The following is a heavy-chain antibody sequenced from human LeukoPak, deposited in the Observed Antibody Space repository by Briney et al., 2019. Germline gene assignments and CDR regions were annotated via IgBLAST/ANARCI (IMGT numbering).Heavy chain of an antibody. CDR2: INWNGGST. D-gene: IGHD3-10*01. CDR1: GFTFDDYG. CDR3: ARVRAYGSGSYYTA. J-gene: IGHJ5*02. Sequence: GGSLRLSCAASGFTFDDYGMSWVRQAPGKGLEWVSGINWNGGSTGYADSVKGRFTISRDNAKNSLYLQMNSLRAEDTALYYCARVRAYGSGSYYTAWGQGTLVTVSS. V-gene: IGHV3-20*04.